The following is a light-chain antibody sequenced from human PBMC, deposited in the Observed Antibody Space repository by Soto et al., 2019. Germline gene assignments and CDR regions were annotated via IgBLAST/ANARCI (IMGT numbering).Light chain of an antibody. CDR2: DAS. V-gene: IGKV3-15*01. CDR3: QQYNNWPFA. J-gene: IGKJ3*01. CDR1: QSIGST. Sequence: EIVMTQSPATLSVSPGERATLSCRASQSIGSTLAWYQQKPGQAPRLLIYDASTRATGIPVRFSGSGSGTEFTLTTNSLQSEDFTVYYCQQYNNWPFAFGPGTKVDIK.